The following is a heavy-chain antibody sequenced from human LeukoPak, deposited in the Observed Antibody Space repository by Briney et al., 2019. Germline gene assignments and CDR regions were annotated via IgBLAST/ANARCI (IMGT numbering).Heavy chain of an antibody. CDR3: AREREGVRSAFDI. J-gene: IGHJ3*02. D-gene: IGHD3-10*01. CDR2: IYSGGST. CDR1: GFTVSSNY. V-gene: IGHV3-53*01. Sequence: GGSLRLSCAASGFTVSSNYMSWVRQAPGKGLEWVSIIYSGGSTYYADSVKGRFTISRDNSKNTLYLQMNILRAEDTAVYYCAREREGVRSAFDIWGQGTMVTASS.